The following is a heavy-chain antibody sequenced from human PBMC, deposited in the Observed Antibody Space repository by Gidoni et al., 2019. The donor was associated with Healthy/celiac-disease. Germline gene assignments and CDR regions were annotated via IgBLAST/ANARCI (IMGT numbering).Heavy chain of an antibody. CDR2: ISGSGGST. Sequence: EVQLLESGGGLVKPGGALRLSCAAPGFTVSSYARSWVRQASGKGLEWVAAISGSGGSTYYADSVKGRFTISRDNSKNTLYLQMNSLRAEDTAVYYCAKIGVVDAFDIWGQGTMVTVSS. J-gene: IGHJ3*02. V-gene: IGHV3-23*01. CDR3: AKIGVVDAFDI. D-gene: IGHD3-10*01. CDR1: GFTVSSYA.